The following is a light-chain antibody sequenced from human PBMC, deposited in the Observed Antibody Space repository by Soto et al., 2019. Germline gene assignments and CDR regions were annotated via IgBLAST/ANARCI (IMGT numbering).Light chain of an antibody. CDR1: SSYVGGYNS. CDR2: DVS. CDR3: SSYTSSSTVV. Sequence: QSALTQPASVSGSPGQSITISCTGTSSYVGGYNSVSWDQQHPGKAPKLMIYDVSNRPSGVSNRFSGSKSVNTASLTISGLPAEDEADYYCSSYTSSSTVVFGGGTKVTVL. V-gene: IGLV2-14*01. J-gene: IGLJ2*01.